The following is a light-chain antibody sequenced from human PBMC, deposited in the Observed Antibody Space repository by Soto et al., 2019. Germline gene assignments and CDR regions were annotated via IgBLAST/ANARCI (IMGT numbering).Light chain of an antibody. CDR3: QTWGTGIV. CDR2: LNSDGSH. Sequence: QLVLTQSPSASASLGASVKLTCTLSSGHTTYAIAWYQQQPKKGPRYLIKLNSDGSHTKGDGIPDRFSGSSSGAERYLSISSLRSEDEADSDCQTWGTGIVFGGGTKVTVL. J-gene: IGLJ2*01. CDR1: SGHTTYA. V-gene: IGLV4-69*01.